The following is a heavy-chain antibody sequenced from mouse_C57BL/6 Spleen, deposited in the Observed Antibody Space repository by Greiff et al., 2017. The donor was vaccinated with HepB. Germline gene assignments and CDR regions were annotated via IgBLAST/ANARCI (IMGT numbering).Heavy chain of an antibody. CDR3: ASWGTTVVASMDY. J-gene: IGHJ4*01. CDR1: GFTFTDYY. V-gene: IGHV7-3*01. D-gene: IGHD1-1*01. CDR2: IRNKANGYTT. Sequence: EVKLVESGGGLVQPGGSLSLSCAASGFTFTDYYMSWVRQPPGKALEWLGFIRNKANGYTTEYSASVKGRFTISRDNSQSILYLQMNALRAEDSATYYCASWGTTVVASMDYWGQGTSVTVSS.